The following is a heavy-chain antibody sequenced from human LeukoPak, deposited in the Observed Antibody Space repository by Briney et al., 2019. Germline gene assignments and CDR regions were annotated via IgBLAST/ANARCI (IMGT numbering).Heavy chain of an antibody. CDR3: AREREGGRTTVTTGGGFDY. CDR2: INWNGGST. Sequence: GGSLRLSCAASGFTFDDYGMSWVRQAPGKGLEWVSGINWNGGSTGYADSVKGRFTISRDNAKNPLYLQMNSLRAEDTALYYCAREREGGRTTVTTGGGFDYWGQGTLVTVSS. J-gene: IGHJ4*02. D-gene: IGHD4-17*01. CDR1: GFTFDDYG. V-gene: IGHV3-20*04.